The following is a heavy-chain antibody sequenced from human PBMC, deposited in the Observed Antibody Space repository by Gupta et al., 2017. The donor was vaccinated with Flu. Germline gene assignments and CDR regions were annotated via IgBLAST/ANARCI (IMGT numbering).Heavy chain of an antibody. V-gene: IGHV4-34*01. J-gene: IGHJ6*02. CDR2: ITRTGST. Sequence: QVHLQQWGAGLLKPSETLSLTCAVHGGSFSGHYWSWIRQPPGKGLEWIGEITRTGSTNYNPSLKSRITVSVEPSKSQFSLKLTSVTAADTAVYYCASGYRYPYGFDVWGQGTPVTVSS. D-gene: IGHD5-18*01. CDR1: GGSFSGHY. CDR3: ASGYRYPYGFDV.